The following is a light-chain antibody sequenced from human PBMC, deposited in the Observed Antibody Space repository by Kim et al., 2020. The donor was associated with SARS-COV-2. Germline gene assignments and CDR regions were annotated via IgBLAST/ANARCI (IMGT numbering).Light chain of an antibody. CDR3: QQLNSYPFT. CDR1: QRISSY. CDR2: AAS. J-gene: IGKJ4*01. Sequence: ASVGDRVTITCRASQRISSYLAWDQQKPGKAPKLLIYAASTLQSGVPSRFRGSGSGTDFTLTISSLQPEDFATYYCQQLNSYPFTFGGGTKVDIK. V-gene: IGKV1-9*01.